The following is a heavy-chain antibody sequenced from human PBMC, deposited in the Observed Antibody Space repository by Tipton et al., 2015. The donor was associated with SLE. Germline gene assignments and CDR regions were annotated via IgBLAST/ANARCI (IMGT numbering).Heavy chain of an antibody. CDR1: GFTFSSYA. J-gene: IGHJ4*02. CDR3: AKQEYSMSSDCFDY. Sequence: SLRLSCAASGFTFSSYAMSWVRQAPGKGLEWVSVIYSGGSSTYYADSVKGRFTISRDNSKNTLYLQMNSLRAEDTAVYYCAKQEYSMSSDCFDYWGQGALVTVSS. CDR2: IYSGGSST. D-gene: IGHD6-6*01. V-gene: IGHV3-23*03.